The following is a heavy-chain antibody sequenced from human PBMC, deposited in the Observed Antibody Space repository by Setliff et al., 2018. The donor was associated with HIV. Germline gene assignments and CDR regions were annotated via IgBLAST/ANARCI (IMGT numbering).Heavy chain of an antibody. Sequence: GVSLRLSCAVSGFTFSPYWMHWVRQVSGKGLEWVSRIANDGSGRAHADSVKGRFTISRDNARNTLYLQMSGLRAEDSAVYYCHRFMHVWGKGTTVTVSS. CDR3: HRFMHV. J-gene: IGHJ6*03. CDR1: GFTFSPYW. V-gene: IGHV3-74*01. CDR2: IANDGSGR.